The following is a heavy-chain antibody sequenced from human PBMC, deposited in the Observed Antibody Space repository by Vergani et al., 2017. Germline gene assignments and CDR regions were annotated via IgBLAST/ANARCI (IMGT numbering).Heavy chain of an antibody. Sequence: EVQLVESGGGLVQPGRSLRLSCAASGFTFDDYAMHWVRQAPGKGLEWVSGISGSGGSTYYADSVKGRFTISRDNSKNTLYLQMNSLRAEDTAVYYCAKQSARSVGATHKDYWGQGTLVTVAS. J-gene: IGHJ4*02. D-gene: IGHD1-26*01. V-gene: IGHV3-23*04. CDR1: GFTFDDYA. CDR2: ISGSGGST. CDR3: AKQSARSVGATHKDY.